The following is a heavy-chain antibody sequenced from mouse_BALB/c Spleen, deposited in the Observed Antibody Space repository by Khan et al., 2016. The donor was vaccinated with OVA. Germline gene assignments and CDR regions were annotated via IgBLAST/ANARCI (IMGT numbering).Heavy chain of an antibody. J-gene: IGHJ2*01. CDR2: ISTDSVNT. V-gene: IGHV1S137*01. Sequence: QMQLEESGPELVRPGVSVKISCKGSGYTFTDYSMHWVKQSHAKSLEWIGVISTDSVNTNYNQKFKGKATLTVDKSSSTAYMELARMTSEDSAIYYCAIRDYFDYWGQGTTLTVSS. CDR1: GYTFTDYS. CDR3: AIRDYFDY.